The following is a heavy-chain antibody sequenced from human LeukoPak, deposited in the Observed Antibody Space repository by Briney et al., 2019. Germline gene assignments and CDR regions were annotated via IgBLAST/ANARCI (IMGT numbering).Heavy chain of an antibody. J-gene: IGHJ4*03. D-gene: IGHD3-10*01. CDR3: AREIQGRGECYFDY. CDR2: VYYSGSI. CDR1: NGSLNNYY. V-gene: IGHV4-59*01. Sequence: SETLSLTCTVSNGSLNNYYWAWIRQPPGKELEWIGYVYYSGSINYNPSLKSGVTMSVDTSTNEFSLQLTSVTAANTPVYFCAREIQGRGECYFDYWGQGKLVTVSS.